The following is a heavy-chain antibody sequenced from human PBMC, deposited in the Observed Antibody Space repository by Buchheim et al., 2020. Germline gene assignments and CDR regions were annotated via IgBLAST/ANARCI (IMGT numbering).Heavy chain of an antibody. D-gene: IGHD5-18*01. CDR1: GFTFSSYA. J-gene: IGHJ6*02. CDR2: ISYDGSNK. V-gene: IGHV3-30-3*01. Sequence: QVQLVESGGGVVQPGRSLRLSCAASGFTFSSYAMHWVRQAPGKGLEWVAVISYDGSNKYYADSVKGRFTISRDHSKNTLYLQMNSLRAEDTAVYYCARDSGLGGYAYYYGMDVWGQGTT. CDR3: ARDSGLGGYAYYYGMDV.